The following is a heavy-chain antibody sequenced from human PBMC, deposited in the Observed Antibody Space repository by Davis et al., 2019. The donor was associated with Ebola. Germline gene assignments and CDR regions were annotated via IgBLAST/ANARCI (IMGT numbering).Heavy chain of an antibody. CDR2: IYPGDSDT. Sequence: GESLKISCKGSGYSFTSYWIGWVRQMPGKGLEWMGMIYPGDSDTRYSPSFQGQVTLSADKSFATAYLQWRSLKASDTAMYYCARQGGGSGRLTSFDYWGRGTLVTVSS. D-gene: IGHD1-26*01. CDR1: GYSFTSYW. CDR3: ARQGGGSGRLTSFDY. J-gene: IGHJ4*02. V-gene: IGHV5-51*01.